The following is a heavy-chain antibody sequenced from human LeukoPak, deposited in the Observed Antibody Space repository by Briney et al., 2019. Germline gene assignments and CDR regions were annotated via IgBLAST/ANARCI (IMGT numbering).Heavy chain of an antibody. D-gene: IGHD3-22*01. CDR3: ATPDRSPTYYYDSSGYYSFDY. CDR1: GYTLTELS. J-gene: IGHJ4*02. Sequence: GASVKVSCKVSGYTLTELSMHWVRQAPGKGLEWMGGFDPEDGETIYAQKFQGRVTMTEDTSTDTAYMELSSLRSEDTAVYYCATPDRSPTYYYDSSGYYSFDYWGQGTLVTVSS. CDR2: FDPEDGET. V-gene: IGHV1-24*01.